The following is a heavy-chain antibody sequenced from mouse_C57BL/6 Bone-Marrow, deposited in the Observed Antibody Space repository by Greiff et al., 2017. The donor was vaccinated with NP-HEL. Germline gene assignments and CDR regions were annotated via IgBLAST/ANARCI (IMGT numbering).Heavy chain of an antibody. Sequence: QVHVKQSGAELVRPGTSVKLSCKASGYTFTSYWMHWVKQRPGQGLEWIGVIDPSDSYTNYNQKFKGKATLTVDTSSSTAYMQRSSLTSEDAADYYGARSADWDDFDYWGQGTTLTVSS. CDR2: IDPSDSYT. V-gene: IGHV1-59*01. CDR1: GYTFTSYW. J-gene: IGHJ2*01. CDR3: ARSADWDDFDY. D-gene: IGHD4-1*01.